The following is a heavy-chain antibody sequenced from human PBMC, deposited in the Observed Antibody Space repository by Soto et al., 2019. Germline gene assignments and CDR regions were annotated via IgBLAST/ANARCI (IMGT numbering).Heavy chain of an antibody. Sequence: SQTLSLTCAISGDSVSSNSAAWNWIRQSPSRGLEWLGRTYYRSKWYNDYAVSVKSRITINPDTSKNQFSLQLNSVTPEDTAVYYCARGTYEFGSGSDAYGMDGWGQGTLVTVYS. D-gene: IGHD3-3*01. CDR2: TYYRSKWYN. J-gene: IGHJ4*02. CDR1: GDSVSSNSAA. CDR3: ARGTYEFGSGSDAYGMDG. V-gene: IGHV6-1*01.